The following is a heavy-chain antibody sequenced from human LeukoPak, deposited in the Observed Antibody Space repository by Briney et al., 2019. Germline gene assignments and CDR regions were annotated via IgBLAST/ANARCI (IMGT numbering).Heavy chain of an antibody. J-gene: IGHJ4*02. CDR2: ISGRVGTT. CDR3: ARDLSIVPSPRFDY. V-gene: IGHV3-23*01. CDR1: GFTLSIYA. D-gene: IGHD2-2*01. Sequence: GGSLRLSCSASGFTLSIYAMTWVRQAPGKGLEWVSVISGRVGTTNYADSVKGRFTISRDNFKSTLYLQMNRLRAEDTAVYYCARDLSIVPSPRFDYWGQGTLVTVSS.